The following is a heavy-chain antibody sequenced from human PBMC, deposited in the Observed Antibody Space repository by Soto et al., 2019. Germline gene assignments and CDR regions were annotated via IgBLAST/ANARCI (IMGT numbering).Heavy chain of an antibody. CDR2: ISGSGGST. D-gene: IGHD2-8*01. Sequence: GGSLRLSCAASGFTFSSYAMSWVRQAPGKGLEWVSAISGSGGSTYYADSVKGRFTISRDNSKDTLYLQMNSLRAEDTAVYYCAKDSIVLMVYASDDAFDIWGQGTMVTVS. V-gene: IGHV3-23*01. CDR3: AKDSIVLMVYASDDAFDI. J-gene: IGHJ3*02. CDR1: GFTFSSYA.